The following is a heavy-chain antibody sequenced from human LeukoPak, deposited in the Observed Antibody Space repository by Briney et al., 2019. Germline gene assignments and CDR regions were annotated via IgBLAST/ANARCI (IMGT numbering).Heavy chain of an antibody. V-gene: IGHV3-48*01. CDR2: ISSSSSSI. J-gene: IGHJ4*02. CDR3: ARDRPKSYGDYSGYFDY. CDR1: GFTFSNYS. Sequence: GSLRLSCVASGFTFSNYSMNWVRQAPGEGLEWVSYISSSSSSIYYSDSVKGRFTISRDNAKNSLCLQMNSLRAEDTAVYYCARDRPKSYGDYSGYFDYWGQGTLVTVSS. D-gene: IGHD4-17*01.